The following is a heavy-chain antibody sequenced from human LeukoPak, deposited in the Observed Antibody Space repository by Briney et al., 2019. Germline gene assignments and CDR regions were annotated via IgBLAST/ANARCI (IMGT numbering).Heavy chain of an antibody. CDR1: GFTFSSYV. V-gene: IGHV3-33*01. D-gene: IGHD3-10*01. J-gene: IGHJ4*02. Sequence: PGGALRLSCAASGFTFSSYVMHGVRQTPGKGLEGVAVIWYDGSNKYYADSVKGRFTISRDNSKNTLYLQMNSLRPEDKAVFSCARSYYYGSGSYYQGYWGQGTLVTVSS. CDR3: ARSYYYGSGSYYQGY. CDR2: IWYDGSNK.